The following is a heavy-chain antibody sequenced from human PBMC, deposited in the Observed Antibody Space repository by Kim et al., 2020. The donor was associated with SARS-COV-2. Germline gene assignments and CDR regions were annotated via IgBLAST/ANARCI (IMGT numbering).Heavy chain of an antibody. Sequence: GGSLRLSCAASGFTFSSYGMHWVRQAPGKGLEWVAVISYDGSNKYYADSVKGRFTISRDNSKNTLYLQMNSLRAEDTAVYYCAKWGDDAFDIWGQGTMVTVSS. CDR3: AKWGDDAFDI. V-gene: IGHV3-30*18. CDR2: ISYDGSNK. CDR1: GFTFSSYG. D-gene: IGHD3-16*01. J-gene: IGHJ3*02.